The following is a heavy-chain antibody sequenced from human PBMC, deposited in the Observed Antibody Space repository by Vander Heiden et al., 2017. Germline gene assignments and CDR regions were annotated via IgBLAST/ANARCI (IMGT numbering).Heavy chain of an antibody. CDR1: GYTFTRYA. J-gene: IGHJ6*02. V-gene: IGHV7-4-1*02. Sequence: QVQLVQSGSELKKPGASVKVSCKASGYTFTRYARNGGRKDLGQGLEWMGWINNNTGNPTYAQGFTGRFGFSLDTSVSTAYLQISSLKAEDTAVYYGARGESSGYYPLCGMDVWGQGTTGTVS. CDR3: ARGESSGYYPLCGMDV. CDR2: INNNTGNP. D-gene: IGHD3-22*01.